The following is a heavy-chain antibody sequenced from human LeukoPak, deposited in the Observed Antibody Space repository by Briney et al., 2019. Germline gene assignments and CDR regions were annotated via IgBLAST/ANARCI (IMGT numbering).Heavy chain of an antibody. J-gene: IGHJ5*02. CDR3: ARDYYGSKSSSFDP. V-gene: IGHV1-8*01. CDR2: MNPNSGNT. Sequence: ASVKVSCKASGYTFTSYDINWVRQATGQGLEWLGWMNPNSGNTGYAQNFQGRVTMTRDTSIDTAYMELTSLRYEDTAVYYCARDYYGSKSSSFDPWGQGALVTVSS. CDR1: GYTFTSYD. D-gene: IGHD3-10*01.